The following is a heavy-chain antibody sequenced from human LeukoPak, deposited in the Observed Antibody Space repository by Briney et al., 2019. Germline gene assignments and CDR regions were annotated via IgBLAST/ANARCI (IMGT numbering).Heavy chain of an antibody. V-gene: IGHV3-30-3*01. D-gene: IGHD5-18*01. CDR2: ISYDGSNK. CDR1: GFTFSNYA. CDR3: ARDGGYSYGFGIDH. Sequence: GGSLRLSCAASGFTFSNYAMQRVRQAPGKGLEWVTVISYDGSNKDYADSVKGRFTISRDNSKNTLYLQMNSLRAEDTAVYYCARDGGYSYGFGIDHWGQGTLVTVSS. J-gene: IGHJ4*02.